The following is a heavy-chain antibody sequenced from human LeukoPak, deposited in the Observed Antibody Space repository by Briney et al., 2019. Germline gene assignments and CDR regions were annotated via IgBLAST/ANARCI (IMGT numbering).Heavy chain of an antibody. Sequence: PGGSLRLSCAASGFTVSSKYMSWVRRALGKGLEWVSVIYSGGATYYADSVKGRFTVSRDNSKNTVYLQMNSLRAEDTAIYYCARERDSSGYILAYWGQGTLVTVSS. CDR3: ARERDSSGYILAY. CDR2: IYSGGAT. CDR1: GFTVSSKY. J-gene: IGHJ4*02. D-gene: IGHD3-22*01. V-gene: IGHV3-53*01.